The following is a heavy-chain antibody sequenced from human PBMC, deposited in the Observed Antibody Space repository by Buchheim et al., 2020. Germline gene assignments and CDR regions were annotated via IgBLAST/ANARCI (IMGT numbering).Heavy chain of an antibody. CDR1: GFTFSNYA. V-gene: IGHV3-30*14. CDR3: ARDSVAGSFDY. D-gene: IGHD6-19*01. J-gene: IGHJ4*02. CDR2: ISYDGRNK. Sequence: QVQLVESGGGVVQPGKSLRLSCAASGFTFSNYALHWVRQAPGKGLEWVAFISYDGRNKYIADSVKGRFTISRDNSKHTLFLHMNSLNPEDTAVYYCARDSVAGSFDYWGQGTL.